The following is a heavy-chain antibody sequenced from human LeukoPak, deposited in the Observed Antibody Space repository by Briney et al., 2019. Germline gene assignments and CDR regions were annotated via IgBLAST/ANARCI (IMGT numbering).Heavy chain of an antibody. J-gene: IGHJ4*02. V-gene: IGHV3-23*01. Sequence: GGSLRLSCAASGFTFNSYSMAWVRQAPGRGLEWVSAISGSGDITYYVDSVKGRITISRDNSKNTLYLHMNSLRAEDTAVYYCARGDYGGDFRYFDYWGQGTLVTVSS. CDR1: GFTFNSYS. CDR3: ARGDYGGDFRYFDY. CDR2: ISGSGDIT. D-gene: IGHD4-23*01.